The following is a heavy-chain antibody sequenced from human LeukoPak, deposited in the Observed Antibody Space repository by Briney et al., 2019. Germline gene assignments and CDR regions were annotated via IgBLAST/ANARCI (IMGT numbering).Heavy chain of an antibody. CDR2: INPSGGST. D-gene: IGHD4-17*01. V-gene: IGHV1-46*01. CDR3: ASQGLRRDWFDP. J-gene: IGHJ5*02. Sequence: ASVKVSCKASGYTFTSYYMHWVRQAPGQGLEWMGIINPSGGSTSYAQKFQGRVTMTRDTSTSTVYMELSSLRSEDTAVYYCASQGLRRDWFDPWGQGTLVTVSS. CDR1: GYTFTSYY.